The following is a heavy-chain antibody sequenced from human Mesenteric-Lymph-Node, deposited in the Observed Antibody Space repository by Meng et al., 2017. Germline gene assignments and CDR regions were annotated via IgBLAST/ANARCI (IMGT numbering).Heavy chain of an antibody. CDR2: IYHSGST. CDR1: GDSISSINW. D-gene: IGHD5-18*01. J-gene: IGHJ4*02. V-gene: IGHV4-4*02. CDR3: AREYTAMACFDY. Sequence: QVPAEESGPRMVKPSGALSLICAGFGDSISSINWWTWVRQPPGKGLEWIGEIYHSGSTNYNPSLKSRVTISVDKSKNQFSLKLSSVTAADTAVYYCAREYTAMACFDYWGQGTLVTVSS.